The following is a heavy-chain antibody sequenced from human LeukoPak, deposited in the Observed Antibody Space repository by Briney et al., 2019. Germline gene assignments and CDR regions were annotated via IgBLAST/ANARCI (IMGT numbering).Heavy chain of an antibody. V-gene: IGHV5-51*01. CDR1: GDSFRSYW. D-gene: IGHD2-2*01. CDR3: ACRDLTSTWSYP. J-gene: IGHJ5*02. Sequence: GESLKISCKGTGDSFRSYWIGWVRQMPGKGMEWMGDIYPGDSRTRYNPSLQDQVTISVDKFINTAYLEWVSLKASDTAMYYCACRDLTSTWSYPWGQGTLVTVSS. CDR2: IYPGDSRT.